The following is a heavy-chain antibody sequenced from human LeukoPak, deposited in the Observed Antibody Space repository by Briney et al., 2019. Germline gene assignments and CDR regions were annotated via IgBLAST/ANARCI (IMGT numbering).Heavy chain of an antibody. J-gene: IGHJ5*01. D-gene: IGHD1-1*01. CDR2: IYPRDSDI. Sequence: GESRQISCKGFGYSFTTYWIGWVRPMPGKGLEWMGIIYPRDSDIRYTPSFQGQVTISADKSISTAYLQWSRLKASDTAVYYCARSPTGWFDSWGHGTLVTVSS. CDR3: ARSPTGWFDS. V-gene: IGHV5-51*03. CDR1: GYSFTTYW.